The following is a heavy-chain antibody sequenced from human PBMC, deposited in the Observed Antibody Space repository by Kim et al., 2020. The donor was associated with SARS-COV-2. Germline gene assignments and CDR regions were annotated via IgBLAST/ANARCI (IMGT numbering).Heavy chain of an antibody. CDR1: GFTFSSYW. V-gene: IGHV3-7*03. J-gene: IGHJ5*02. CDR2: IKQDGSEK. D-gene: IGHD3-10*01. CDR3: ARTFGELYDWFDP. Sequence: GGSLRLSCAASGFTFSSYWMSWVRQAPGKGLEWVANIKQDGSEKYYVDSVKGRFTISRDNAKNSLYLQMNSLRAEDTAVYYCARTFGELYDWFDPWGQGTLVTVSS.